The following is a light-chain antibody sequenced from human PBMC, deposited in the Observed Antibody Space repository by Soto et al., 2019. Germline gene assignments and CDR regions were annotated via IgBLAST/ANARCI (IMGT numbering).Light chain of an antibody. CDR2: DAS. Sequence: IVLTQSAATLSLSPGERATLSCRASQSVSSYLAWYQQKPGQAPRLLIYDASNRATGIPARFSGSGSGTDFTLTISSLEPEDFAVYYCQQRSNWPPHFGGGTKVDIK. V-gene: IGKV3-11*01. CDR3: QQRSNWPPH. J-gene: IGKJ4*01. CDR1: QSVSSY.